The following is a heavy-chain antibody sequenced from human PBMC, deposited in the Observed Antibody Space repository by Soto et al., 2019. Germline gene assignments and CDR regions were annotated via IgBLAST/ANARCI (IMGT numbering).Heavy chain of an antibody. V-gene: IGHV4-4*02. CDR3: AHRPIVGAAI. D-gene: IGHD1-26*01. CDR1: GGSISNSNW. Sequence: QVQLQESGPGLVKPSGTLSLTCAVFGGSISNSNWWTWVRQPPGKGLDWIGEIVHSGSTNYNSSLMGRVTISVDKANNQFSLKLSSVTAEDTAVYYCAHRPIVGAAIWGQGTLVTVSS. CDR2: IVHSGST. J-gene: IGHJ4*02.